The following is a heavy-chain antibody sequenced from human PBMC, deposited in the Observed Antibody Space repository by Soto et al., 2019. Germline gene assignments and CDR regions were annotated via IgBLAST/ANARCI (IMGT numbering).Heavy chain of an antibody. J-gene: IGHJ6*02. V-gene: IGHV1-2*04. CDR2: INPYSGDT. D-gene: IGHD6-19*01. CDR3: ARARYRSGWYFYYGMVV. Sequence: ASVKSSCKASGYTFIAYYIHWARHAPGQGLEWMGWINPYSGDTSYAEIFQGWVTMTRDTSITTGYMELCRLRCDETAVYYCARARYRSGWYFYYGMVVWGQGITVTVSS. CDR1: GYTFIAYY.